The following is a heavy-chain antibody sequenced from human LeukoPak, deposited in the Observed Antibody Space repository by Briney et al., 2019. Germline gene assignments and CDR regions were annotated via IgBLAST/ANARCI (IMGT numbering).Heavy chain of an antibody. CDR3: ASTITGILRGGAFDI. D-gene: IGHD1-20*01. CDR1: GYTFTGYY. V-gene: IGHV1-2*02. J-gene: IGHJ3*02. Sequence: ASVKVSCKASGYTFTGYYMHWVRQAPGQALEWMGWINPNSGGTNYAQKFQGRVTMTRDTSISTAYMELSRLRSDDTAVYYCASTITGILRGGAFDIWGQGTMVTVSS. CDR2: INPNSGGT.